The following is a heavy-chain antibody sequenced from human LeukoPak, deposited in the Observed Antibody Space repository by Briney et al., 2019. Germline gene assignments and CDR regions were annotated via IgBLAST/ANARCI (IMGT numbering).Heavy chain of an antibody. D-gene: IGHD1-26*01. CDR1: GGSISSSSYY. Sequence: PSETLSLTCTVSGGSISSSSYYWGWIRQPPGKGLEWIGSIYYSGSTYYNPSLKSRITISVDTSKNQFSLKLSSVTAADTAVYYCASLRERSYYARGFDYWGQGTLVTVSS. J-gene: IGHJ4*02. CDR2: IYYSGST. V-gene: IGHV4-39*01. CDR3: ASLRERSYYARGFDY.